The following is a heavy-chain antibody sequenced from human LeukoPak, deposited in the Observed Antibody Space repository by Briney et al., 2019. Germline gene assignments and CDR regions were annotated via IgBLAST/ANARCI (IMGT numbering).Heavy chain of an antibody. Sequence: GESLKISCKGSGYSFTNYWIGWVRQMPGKGLEWMGIIYPGDSDTIYRPSFQGQVTISVDKSSSTAYLQWSSLKASDTAMYYCARPISLTPGDPSDYWGQGTLVTVSS. J-gene: IGHJ4*02. V-gene: IGHV5-51*01. D-gene: IGHD4-17*01. CDR3: ARPISLTPGDPSDY. CDR1: GYSFTNYW. CDR2: IYPGDSDT.